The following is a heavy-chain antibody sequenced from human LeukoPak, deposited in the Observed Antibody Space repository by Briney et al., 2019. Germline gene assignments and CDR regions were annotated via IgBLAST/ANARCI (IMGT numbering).Heavy chain of an antibody. CDR2: LSYDGTNG. Sequence: GGSLRLSCAASGFAFSAYGMHWVRQAPGKGLEWVAVLSYDGTNGYYAGSVKGRLTISRDNSKNTLDLQMNSLKAEDTAVYYCAKGLNSGWYGQSFDLWGQETLVTVSS. J-gene: IGHJ4*02. V-gene: IGHV3-30*18. CDR1: GFAFSAYG. CDR3: AKGLNSGWYGQSFDL. D-gene: IGHD6-19*01.